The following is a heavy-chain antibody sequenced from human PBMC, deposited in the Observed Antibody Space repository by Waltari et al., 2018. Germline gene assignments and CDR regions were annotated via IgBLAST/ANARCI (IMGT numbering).Heavy chain of an antibody. CDR1: GATFSSYA. Sequence: QVQMVQSGAEVKKPGSSVTVSCKASGATFSSYAISWVRQATGQGLELMGRIIPIFCTANYAQKFQGRVTITADKSTSTAYMELSSLRSEDTAVYYCAISRGPYYFDYWGQGTLVTVSS. CDR3: AISRGPYYFDY. V-gene: IGHV1-69*08. CDR2: IIPIFCTA. J-gene: IGHJ4*02.